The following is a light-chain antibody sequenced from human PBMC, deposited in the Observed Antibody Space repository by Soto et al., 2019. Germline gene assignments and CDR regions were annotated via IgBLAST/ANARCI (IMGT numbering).Light chain of an antibody. CDR2: DAS. CDR1: QSVSSY. J-gene: IGKJ3*01. V-gene: IGKV3-11*01. CDR3: QQRSNWPFT. Sequence: EIVLTQSPATLSLSPGERDTLSCRASQSVSSYLAWYQQKPGQAPRLLIYDASNRATGIPARFSGSVSGTDFTLTISSLEPEDFAVYYCQQRSNWPFTFGPGT.